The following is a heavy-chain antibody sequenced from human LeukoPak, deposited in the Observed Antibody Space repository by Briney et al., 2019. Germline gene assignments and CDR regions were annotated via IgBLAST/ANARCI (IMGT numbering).Heavy chain of an antibody. CDR2: ISGSGGRT. CDR3: ARAHNWKYGTFDY. V-gene: IGHV3-23*01. J-gene: IGHJ4*02. D-gene: IGHD1-20*01. CDR1: GFTFSSYA. Sequence: PGGSLRLSCAASGFTFSSYAMNWVRQAPGKGLEWVSSISGSGGRTYYADSVKGRFTISRDNAKNSLYLQMNSLRVEDTAVYYCARAHNWKYGTFDYWGQGTLVTVSS.